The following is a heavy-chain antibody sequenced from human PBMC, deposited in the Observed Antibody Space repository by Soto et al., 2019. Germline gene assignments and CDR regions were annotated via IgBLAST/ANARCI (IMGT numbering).Heavy chain of an antibody. J-gene: IGHJ5*02. D-gene: IGHD4-4*01. CDR3: ARAPMTTVTTACWFDP. CDR2: INPNSGGT. CDR1: GYTFTVYY. V-gene: IGHV1-2*04. Sequence: ASVKVSCKASGYTFTVYYMHWVRQAPGQGLEWMGWINPNSGGTNYAQKFQGWVTMTRDTSISTAYMELSRLRSDDTAVYYCARAPMTTVTTACWFDPWGQGTLVTVSS.